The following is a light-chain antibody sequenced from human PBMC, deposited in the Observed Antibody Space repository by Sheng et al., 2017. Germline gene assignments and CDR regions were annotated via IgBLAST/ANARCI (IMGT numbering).Light chain of an antibody. V-gene: IGLV1-47*01. J-gene: IGLJ3*02. CDR1: SSNIGSNY. CDR3: AAWDDSLWV. Sequence: QSVLTQPSSASGTPGQRVTISCSGSSSNIGSNYVYWYQQVPGTAPKLLIYKNNQRPSGVPDRFSGSKSGTSASLAISGLRSEDEADYYCAAWDDSLWVFGGGTKLTVL. CDR2: KNN.